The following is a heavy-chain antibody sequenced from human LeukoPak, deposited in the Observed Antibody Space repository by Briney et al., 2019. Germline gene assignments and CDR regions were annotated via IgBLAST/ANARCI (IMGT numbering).Heavy chain of an antibody. CDR1: GFIFSSYS. J-gene: IGHJ4*02. Sequence: GGSLRLSCAASGFIFSSYSMNWVRQAPGKGLEWVSSISSSSSYIYYADSVKGRFTISRDNAKNSLYLQMNSLRAEDTAVYYCARGIVVTIPEVDYWGQGTLVTVSS. CDR2: ISSSSSYI. CDR3: ARGIVVTIPEVDY. D-gene: IGHD2-2*02. V-gene: IGHV3-21*01.